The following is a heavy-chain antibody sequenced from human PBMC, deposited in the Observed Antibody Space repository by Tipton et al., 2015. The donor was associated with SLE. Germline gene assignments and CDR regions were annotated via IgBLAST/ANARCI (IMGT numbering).Heavy chain of an antibody. CDR1: GGSISSGSYY. V-gene: IGHV4-61*09. CDR2: IYTSGST. J-gene: IGHJ6*02. Sequence: TLSLTCIVSGGSISSGSYYWSWIRQPAGKGLEGIGDIYTSGSTNYNPSLKSRVTISVDTSKNQFSLKLSSVTAADTAVYYCVRELDSSNGMDVWGQGTTVTVSS. D-gene: IGHD2-15*01. CDR3: VRELDSSNGMDV.